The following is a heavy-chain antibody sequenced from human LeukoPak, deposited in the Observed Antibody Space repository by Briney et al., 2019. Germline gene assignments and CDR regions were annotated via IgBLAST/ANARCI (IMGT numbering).Heavy chain of an antibody. Sequence: ASVKVSCKTSGYTFTGYYIHWVRQAPAQGLEWMGWINPNSGGTNYAQKFQARVTMTRDTSISTAYMELSRLRSDDTAVYYCARDLGYYNDSSGYYHDYWGQGTLVTVSS. CDR2: INPNSGGT. CDR3: ARDLGYYNDSSGYYHDY. D-gene: IGHD3-22*01. J-gene: IGHJ4*02. V-gene: IGHV1-2*02. CDR1: GYTFTGYY.